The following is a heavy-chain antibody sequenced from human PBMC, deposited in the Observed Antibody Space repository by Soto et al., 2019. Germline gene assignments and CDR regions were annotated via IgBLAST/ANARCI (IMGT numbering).Heavy chain of an antibody. J-gene: IGHJ6*02. CDR3: ARERIVSVVRGYYYYYGMDV. Sequence: PSETLSLTCTVSGGSISSSSYYWGWIRQPPGKGLEWIGSIYYSGSTYYNPSLKSRVTISVDTSKSQFSLKLSSVTAADTAVYYCARERIVSVVRGYYYYYGMDVWGQGTTVTVSS. V-gene: IGHV4-39*02. CDR2: IYYSGST. D-gene: IGHD3-10*01. CDR1: GGSISSSSYY.